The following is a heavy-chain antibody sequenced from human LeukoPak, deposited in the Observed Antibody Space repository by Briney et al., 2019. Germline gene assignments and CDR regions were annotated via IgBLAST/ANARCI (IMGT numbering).Heavy chain of an antibody. CDR2: INAGNGNT. J-gene: IGHJ6*04. CDR3: ARDHCSSTSCYTGYYYYGMDV. V-gene: IGHV1-3*01. CDR1: GYTFTSYA. D-gene: IGHD2-2*02. Sequence: GASVKVSCKASGYTFTSYAMRWVRQAPGQRLEWMGWINAGNGNTKYSQKSQGRVTITRDTSASTAYMELSSLRSEDTAVYYCARDHCSSTSCYTGYYYYGMDVWGKGTTVTVSS.